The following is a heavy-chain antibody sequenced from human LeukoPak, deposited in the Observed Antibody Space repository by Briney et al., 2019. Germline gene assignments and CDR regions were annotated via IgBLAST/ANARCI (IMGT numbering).Heavy chain of an antibody. CDR1: GGSISSYY. CDR3: ARTSRSGWSRFDP. CDR2: IYYSGST. V-gene: IGHV4-59*01. Sequence: SETLSLTCTVSGGSISSYYWSWIRQPPGKGLEWIGYIYYSGSTNYNPSLKSRVTISVDTSKNQFSLKLSSVTAADTAVYYCARTSRSGWSRFDPWGQGTLVTVSS. J-gene: IGHJ5*02. D-gene: IGHD6-19*01.